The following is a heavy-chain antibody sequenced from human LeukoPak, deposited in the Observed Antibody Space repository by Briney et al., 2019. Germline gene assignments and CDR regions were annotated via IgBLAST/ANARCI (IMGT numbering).Heavy chain of an antibody. D-gene: IGHD6-13*01. CDR3: AREILIAGGGYFDY. J-gene: IGHJ4*02. V-gene: IGHV1-2*02. CDR2: INPNSGGT. Sequence: ASVKVSCKASGYTFTGYYMHWVRQAPGQGLEWMGWINPNSGGTSYAQKFQGRVTMTRDTSISTAYMELSRLRSDDTAVYYCAREILIAGGGYFDYWGQGTLVTVSS. CDR1: GYTFTGYY.